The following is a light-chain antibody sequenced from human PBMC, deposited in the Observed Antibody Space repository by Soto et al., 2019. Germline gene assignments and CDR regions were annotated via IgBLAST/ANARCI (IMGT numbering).Light chain of an antibody. J-gene: IGKJ2*01. V-gene: IGKV3-11*01. CDR3: QQRSNWAYT. CDR2: DAS. CDR1: QSVSRY. Sequence: EIVLXQXPXXLSLSPGERATLSCRASQSVSRYLAWYEQKPGQAPRLLIYDASNRATGIPARFSGSGSGTDFTLTISSLEPEDFALYYCQQRSNWAYTFGQGTNLEIK.